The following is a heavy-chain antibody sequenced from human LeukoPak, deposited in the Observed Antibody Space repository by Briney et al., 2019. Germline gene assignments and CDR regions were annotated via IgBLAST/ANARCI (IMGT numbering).Heavy chain of an antibody. CDR2: ISISSNYI. J-gene: IGHJ3*02. Sequence: GGSLRLSCAASGSTFSRYSMNWVRQAPGKGLEWVSSISISSNYIYYADSVKGRFTISRDNAKNSLYLQVNSLRAEDTAVYYCARGSRFGVVGRDAFDIWGQGTVVTVSS. CDR3: ARGSRFGVVGRDAFDI. D-gene: IGHD3-3*01. V-gene: IGHV3-21*01. CDR1: GSTFSRYS.